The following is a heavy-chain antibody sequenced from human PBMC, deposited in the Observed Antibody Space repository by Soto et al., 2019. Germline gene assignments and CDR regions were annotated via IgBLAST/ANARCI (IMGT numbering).Heavy chain of an antibody. CDR3: ARERRSRLSIPVRNFDL. J-gene: IGHJ2*01. CDR1: GYTFTSYA. V-gene: IGHV1-3*01. Sequence: ASVKVSCKASGYTFTSYAMHWVRQAPGQRLEWMGWINAGNGNTKYSQKFQGRVTITRDTSASTAYMELNSLRAEDTAVYYCARERRSRLSIPVRNFDLWGRGTLVTVSS. CDR2: INAGNGNT. D-gene: IGHD3-16*02.